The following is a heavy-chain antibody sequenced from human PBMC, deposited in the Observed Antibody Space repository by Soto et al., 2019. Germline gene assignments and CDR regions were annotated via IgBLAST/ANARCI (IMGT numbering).Heavy chain of an antibody. D-gene: IGHD2-15*01. CDR1: GYPFTSYD. CDR2: MNPNSGNT. CDR3: ARADRVAVVAATRALSAFDI. J-gene: IGHJ3*02. V-gene: IGHV1-8*01. Sequence: ASVKVSCKASGYPFTSYDINWVRQATGQGLEWMGWMNPNSGNTGYAQKFQGRVTMTRNTSISTAYMELSSLRSEDTAVYYCARADRVAVVAATRALSAFDIWGQGTMVTVSS.